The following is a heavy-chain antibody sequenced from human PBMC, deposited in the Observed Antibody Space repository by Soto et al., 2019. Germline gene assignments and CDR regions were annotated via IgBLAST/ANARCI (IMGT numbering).Heavy chain of an antibody. CDR3: ARSVFP. CDR1: VAPFTRGGYY. Sequence: QVQRQDSAPGLGKPSQTLSSPSIFPVAPFTRGGYYWTWIRQHPGKGLEWIGYIYYSGSTYYNPSLKSRVTISVDTSKNQFSLKLSSVTAADTAVYYCARSVFPWGQGTLVTVSS. CDR2: IYYSGST. J-gene: IGHJ5*02. V-gene: IGHV4-31*03.